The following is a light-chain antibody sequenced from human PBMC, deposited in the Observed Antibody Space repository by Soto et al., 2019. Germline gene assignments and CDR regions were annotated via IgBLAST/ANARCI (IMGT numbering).Light chain of an antibody. Sequence: QSALTQPASVSGSPGQSIALSCTGTSSDVGNYSYVSWFQQYPGNAPKLMIYEVSNRPSGGSNRFSGSKSGNTASLTISGLQGEDEADYYCSSFTTSSTWVFGGGTKLTVL. J-gene: IGLJ3*02. V-gene: IGLV2-14*01. CDR1: SSDVGNYSY. CDR2: EVS. CDR3: SSFTTSSTWV.